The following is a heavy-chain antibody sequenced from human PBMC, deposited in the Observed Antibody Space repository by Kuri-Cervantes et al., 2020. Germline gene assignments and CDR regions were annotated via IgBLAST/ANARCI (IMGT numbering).Heavy chain of an antibody. CDR1: GYTFTSYA. Sequence: ASVKVSCKASGYTFTSYAMHWVRQAPGQRLEWMGWINAGNGNTKYSQKFQGRVTITRDTSASTAYMELSSLRYEDSAVYYCAADRGRLGSTAEYWGQGTLLAVTS. D-gene: IGHD6-6*01. V-gene: IGHV1-3*01. CDR2: INAGNGNT. J-gene: IGHJ4*02. CDR3: AADRGRLGSTAEY.